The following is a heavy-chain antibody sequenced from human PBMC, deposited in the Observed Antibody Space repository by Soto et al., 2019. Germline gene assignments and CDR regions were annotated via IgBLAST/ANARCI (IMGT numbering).Heavy chain of an antibody. J-gene: IGHJ4*02. CDR1: GSSISSRNW. CDR2: IHGSGNF. D-gene: IGHD6-13*01. V-gene: IGHV4-28*05. CDR3: ARVSTTAAGPIDY. Sequence: QVQLQESGPGLVKPSDTLSLTCAVSGSSISSRNWWGWIRQPPGKGLEWIGHIHGSGNFYLNPSLKSRVTLSVDTSKNQSSLRLNAVTAVDTAVYYCARVSTTAAGPIDYWGQGTLVTVSS.